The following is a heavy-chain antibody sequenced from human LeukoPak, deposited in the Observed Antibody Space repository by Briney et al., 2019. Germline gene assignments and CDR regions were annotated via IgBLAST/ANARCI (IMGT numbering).Heavy chain of an antibody. J-gene: IGHJ5*02. V-gene: IGHV1-69*05. CDR2: IIPIFGTA. CDR3: ARVPTIAAAESWFDP. CDR1: GGTFSSYA. Sequence: SVKVSCKASGGTFSSYAISWVRQAPGQGLEWMGRIIPIFGTANYAQKFQGRVTITTDESTSTAYMELSSLRSEDTAVYYCARVPTIAAAESWFDPWGQGTLVTVFS. D-gene: IGHD6-13*01.